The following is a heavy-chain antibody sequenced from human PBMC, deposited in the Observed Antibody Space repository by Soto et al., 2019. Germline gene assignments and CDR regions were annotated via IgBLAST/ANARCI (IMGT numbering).Heavy chain of an antibody. CDR2: INTAGSST. D-gene: IGHD3-16*01. CDR3: ARDGGWIDY. V-gene: IGHV3-74*01. J-gene: IGHJ4*02. CDR1: GFTLSSYC. Sequence: EVQLVESGGGLVQPGGSLRLSCAASGFTLSSYCMHWVRQAPGKGRVWVSRINTAGSSTSYADSVKGRFTISRDNAKNTLELQMNSLRAEDTALYYCARDGGWIDYWGQGTLVTVSS.